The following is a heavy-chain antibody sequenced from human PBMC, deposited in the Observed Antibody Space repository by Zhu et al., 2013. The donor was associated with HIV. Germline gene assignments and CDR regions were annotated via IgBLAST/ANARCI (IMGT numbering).Heavy chain of an antibody. CDR1: QGFGGTIGTHA. J-gene: IGHJ6*02. CDR2: IILGLVTT. D-gene: IGHD5-18*01. Sequence: QVQLVQSGAEVKKPGSSVKVSCRASQGFGGTIGTHAIIWVRQAPGQGLEWIGAIILGLVTTKYARKMEGRVTAAADESTSTAHMELRGLRSEDTAVYYCARASYWQGHFYGMDVWGQGTTVTVSS. CDR3: ARASYWQGHFYGMDV. V-gene: IGHV1-69*01.